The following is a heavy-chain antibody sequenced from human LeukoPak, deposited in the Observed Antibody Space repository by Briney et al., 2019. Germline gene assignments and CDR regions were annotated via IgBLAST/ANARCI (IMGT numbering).Heavy chain of an antibody. V-gene: IGHV3-7*01. CDR2: IKHDGSDE. D-gene: IGHD3-10*01. CDR3: ATSGRPLDY. CDR1: GFTFSTYW. Sequence: GGSLRLSCAASGFTFSTYWMSWVRQAPGKGLQWVANIKHDGSDEYYVDSVRGRFTVSRDNAKNSLYLQMNSLRAEDTAIYYCATSGRPLDYWGPGTLVTVSS. J-gene: IGHJ4*02.